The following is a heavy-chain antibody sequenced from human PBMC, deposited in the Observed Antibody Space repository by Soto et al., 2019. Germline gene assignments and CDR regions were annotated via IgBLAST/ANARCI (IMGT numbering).Heavy chain of an antibody. Sequence: ASVKVSCKVSGYTLTELSMHWVRQAPGKGLEWMGGFDPEDGETIYAQKFQGRVTMTEDASTDTAYMELSSLRSEDTAVYYCARDARHGSGSYYRDYDTAGPWGQGTLVTVSS. V-gene: IGHV1-24*01. CDR3: ARDARHGSGSYYRDYDTAGP. D-gene: IGHD3-10*01. CDR1: GYTLTELS. J-gene: IGHJ5*02. CDR2: FDPEDGET.